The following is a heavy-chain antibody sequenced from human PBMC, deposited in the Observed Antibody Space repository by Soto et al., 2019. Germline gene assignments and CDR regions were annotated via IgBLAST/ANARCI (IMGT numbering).Heavy chain of an antibody. Sequence: SEILSLTCAVYGGSFSGYYWSWIRQPPGKGLEWIGEINHSGSTNYNPSLRSRVTISVDTSKNQFSLKLSSVTAADTAVYYCARVGRGITIFGVVHPPIGGFDYWGPAPLVSVSS. J-gene: IGHJ4*02. CDR2: INHSGST. CDR3: ARVGRGITIFGVVHPPIGGFDY. D-gene: IGHD3-3*01. CDR1: GGSFSGYY. V-gene: IGHV4-34*01.